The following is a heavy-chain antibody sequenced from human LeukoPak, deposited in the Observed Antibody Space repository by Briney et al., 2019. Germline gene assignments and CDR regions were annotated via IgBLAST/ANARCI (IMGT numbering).Heavy chain of an antibody. Sequence: ASVKVFCKVSGYTLTELSMHWLRQAPGKGLEWMGGFDPEDGETIYAQKFQGRVTMTEDTSTDTAYMELSSLRSEDTAVYYCATDLPHMVRGVIISEWGQGTLVTVSS. V-gene: IGHV1-24*01. CDR2: FDPEDGET. J-gene: IGHJ4*02. CDR3: ATDLPHMVRGVIISE. CDR1: GYTLTELS. D-gene: IGHD3-10*01.